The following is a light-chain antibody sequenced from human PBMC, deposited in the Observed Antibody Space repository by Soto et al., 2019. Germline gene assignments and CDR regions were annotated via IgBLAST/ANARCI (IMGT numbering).Light chain of an antibody. V-gene: IGKV3-15*01. J-gene: IGKJ1*01. Sequence: EIVMTQSPATLSVSRVERATLSCRASQSVSSNLAWYQQKPGQAPRLLIYGASTRATGIPARFSGSGSGTEFTLIISSLQSEDFAVYYCQPYNNCPLTFGQGTKVEIK. CDR1: QSVSSN. CDR2: GAS. CDR3: QPYNNCPLT.